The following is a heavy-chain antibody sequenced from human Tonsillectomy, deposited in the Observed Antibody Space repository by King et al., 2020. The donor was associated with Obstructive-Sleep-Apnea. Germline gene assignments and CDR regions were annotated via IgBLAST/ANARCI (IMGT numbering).Heavy chain of an antibody. V-gene: IGHV3-23*04. CDR1: GFTFSSYA. CDR2: ISGSGGST. CDR3: AKFEQWDYYYYGMDV. J-gene: IGHJ6*02. Sequence: VQLVESGGGLVQPGGSLRLSCAASGFTFSSYAMSWVRQPPGKGLEWVSAISGSGGSTYYAESVKDRFTISRDNSKNTLHLQINSLRAEDTAVYYCAKFEQWDYYYYGMDVWGQGTTVTVSS. D-gene: IGHD6-19*01.